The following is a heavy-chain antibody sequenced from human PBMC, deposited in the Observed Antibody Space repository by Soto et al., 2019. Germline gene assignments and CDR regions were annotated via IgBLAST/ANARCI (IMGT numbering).Heavy chain of an antibody. CDR2: ISGSGGST. D-gene: IGHD3-10*01. CDR1: GFTFSSYA. V-gene: IGHV3-23*01. J-gene: IGHJ6*03. Sequence: GGSLRLSCAASGFTFSSYAMSWVRQAPGKGLEWVSAISGSGGSTYYADSVKGRFTISRDNSKNTLYLQMNSLRAEDTAVYYCAKGSNYYGSGSYYSYYYMDVWGKGTTVTVSS. CDR3: AKGSNYYGSGSYYSYYYMDV.